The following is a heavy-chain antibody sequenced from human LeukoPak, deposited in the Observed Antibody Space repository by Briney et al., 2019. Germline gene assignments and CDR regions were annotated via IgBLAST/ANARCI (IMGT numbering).Heavy chain of an antibody. CDR2: IYYSGST. D-gene: IGHD3-22*01. V-gene: IGHV4-59*01. Sequence: SETLSLTCAVYGGSFSGYYWSWIRQPPGKGLEWIGYIYYSGSTNYNPSLKSRVIISVDTSKNQFSLKLSSVTAADTAVYYCARSSGYYYDYWGQGTLVTVSS. J-gene: IGHJ4*02. CDR3: ARSSGYYYDY. CDR1: GGSFSGYY.